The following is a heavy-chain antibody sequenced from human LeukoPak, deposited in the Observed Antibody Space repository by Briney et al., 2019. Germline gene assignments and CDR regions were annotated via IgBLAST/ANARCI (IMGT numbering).Heavy chain of an antibody. V-gene: IGHV3-7*01. CDR1: GFTFSSHW. CDR2: IHQNGNTK. D-gene: IGHD3-16*01. Sequence: GGSLRLSCAASGFTFSSHWMNWVRQAPGKGLELVANIHQNGNTKNYVDSVKGRFTISRDNAKNSLYLQMNSLRAEDTAVYYCARDPDELLGVALDYWGQGAMVTVSS. CDR3: ARDPDELLGVALDY. J-gene: IGHJ4*02.